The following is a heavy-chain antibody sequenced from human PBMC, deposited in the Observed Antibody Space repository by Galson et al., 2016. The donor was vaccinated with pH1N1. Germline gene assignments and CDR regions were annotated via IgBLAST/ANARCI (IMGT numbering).Heavy chain of an antibody. Sequence: SLRLSCAAPGFTFTSYAMHWVRQAPGKGLEWVAVILYDGTNEYYADSVKGRFTISRDKTQSTVYLQMNSLRTEGTAVYYCARDSEYSGHEGFHWAQGTLVIVSS. D-gene: IGHD5-12*01. V-gene: IGHV3-30*04. CDR3: ARDSEYSGHEGFH. CDR1: GFTFTSYA. J-gene: IGHJ4*02. CDR2: ILYDGTNE.